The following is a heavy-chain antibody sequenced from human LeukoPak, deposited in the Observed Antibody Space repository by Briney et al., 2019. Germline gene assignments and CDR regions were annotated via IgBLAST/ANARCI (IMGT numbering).Heavy chain of an antibody. CDR2: IYSSGSA. Sequence: PGGSLRLSCAASGFIVSRSYMTWVRQAPGRGLEWVSVIYSSGSAFYADSVKDRFITSRDNSKNTLYLQMNRLRADDTAIYYCARDTHDDFWSGYSETWGQGTRVPVSS. CDR1: GFIVSRSY. CDR3: ARDTHDDFWSGYSET. J-gene: IGHJ5*02. D-gene: IGHD3-3*01. V-gene: IGHV3-66*01.